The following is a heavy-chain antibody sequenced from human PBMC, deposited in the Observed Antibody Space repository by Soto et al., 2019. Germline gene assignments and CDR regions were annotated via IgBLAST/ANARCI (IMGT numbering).Heavy chain of an antibody. V-gene: IGHV4-39*01. J-gene: IGHJ4*02. D-gene: IGHD3-16*02. CDR3: ASSFYYDYVWGSYREGYYFDY. CDR2: IYYSGST. Sequence: QLQLQESGPGLVKPSETLSLTCTVSGGSISSSSYYWGWIRQPPGKGLEWIGSIYYSGSTYYNPSLKSRVTISVDTSKNQFSLKLSSVTAADTAVYYCASSFYYDYVWGSYREGYYFDYWGQGTLVTVSS. CDR1: GGSISSSSYY.